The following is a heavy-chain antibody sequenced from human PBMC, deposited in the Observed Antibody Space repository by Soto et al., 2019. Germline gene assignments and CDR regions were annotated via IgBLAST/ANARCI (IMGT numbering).Heavy chain of an antibody. Sequence: SETLCLTCAVYGGSFSGYYWSWIRQPPGKGLEWIGEINHSGSTNYNPSLKSRVTISVDTSKNQFSLKLSSVTAADTAVYYCARGPRYFDWLSRYYYMDVWGKGTTVTVSS. V-gene: IGHV4-34*01. D-gene: IGHD3-9*01. J-gene: IGHJ6*03. CDR1: GGSFSGYY. CDR3: ARGPRYFDWLSRYYYMDV. CDR2: INHSGST.